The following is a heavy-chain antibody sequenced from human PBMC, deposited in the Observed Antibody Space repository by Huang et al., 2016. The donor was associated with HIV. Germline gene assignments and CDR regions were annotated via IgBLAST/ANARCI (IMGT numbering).Heavy chain of an antibody. CDR2: INSDVIST. CDR3: ARERSSGWAIDY. D-gene: IGHD6-19*01. J-gene: IGHJ4*02. Sequence: EVQLVESGGGLVQPGGYLRLSCAASGFTFSTYCMHWVRQDPGKGPVWVSRINSDVISTSYSDSVKGRFTISKDNAKNTLYLQMNSLRAEDTAVYYCARERSSGWAIDYWGQGTLVTVSS. V-gene: IGHV3-74*01. CDR1: GFTFSTYC.